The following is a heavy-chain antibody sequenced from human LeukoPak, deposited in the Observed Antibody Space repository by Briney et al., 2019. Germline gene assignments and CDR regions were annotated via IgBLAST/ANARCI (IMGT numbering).Heavy chain of an antibody. V-gene: IGHV3-30*02. CDR1: GFTFSSYG. Sequence: GGSLRLSCAASGFTFSSYGMHWVRQAPGKGLEWVAFIRYDGSNKYYADSVKGRFTISRDNSKNTLYLQMNSLRAEDTAVYYCAKEPPVLLGFGEDGYWGQGTLVTVSS. J-gene: IGHJ4*02. CDR3: AKEPPVLLGFGEDGY. CDR2: IRYDGSNK. D-gene: IGHD3-10*01.